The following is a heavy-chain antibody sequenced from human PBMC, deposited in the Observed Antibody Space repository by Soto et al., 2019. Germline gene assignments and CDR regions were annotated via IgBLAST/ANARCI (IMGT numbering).Heavy chain of an antibody. J-gene: IGHJ4*02. Sequence: QLQLQESGSGLVKPSQTLSLTCAVSGGSISSGGYSWSWIRQPPGKGLEWIGYIHQTGITYYNPYLKSRVTISLDRSNNQFSLNLSSVTAADTAVYFCARDRKQSNYFDYWGQGTLVTVSS. V-gene: IGHV4-30-2*01. CDR1: GGSISSGGYS. CDR3: ARDRKQSNYFDY. CDR2: IHQTGIT.